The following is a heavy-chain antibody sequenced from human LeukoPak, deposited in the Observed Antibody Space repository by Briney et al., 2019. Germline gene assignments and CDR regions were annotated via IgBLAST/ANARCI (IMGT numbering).Heavy chain of an antibody. CDR3: ARVLEVVVVTDAFDI. V-gene: IGHV3-21*01. D-gene: IGHD2-21*02. CDR2: ISSSSSYI. J-gene: IGHJ3*02. Sequence: MSRGSLRLSCAASGFTFSSYSMNWVRQAPGKGLEWVSSISSSSSYIYYADSVKGRFTISRDNAKNSLYLQMNSLRAEDTAVYYCARVLEVVVVTDAFDIWGQGTMVTVSS. CDR1: GFTFSSYS.